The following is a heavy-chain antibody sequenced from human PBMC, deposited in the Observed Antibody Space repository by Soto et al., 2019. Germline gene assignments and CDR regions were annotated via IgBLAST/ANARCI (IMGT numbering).Heavy chain of an antibody. D-gene: IGHD3-3*01. J-gene: IGHJ6*02. CDR3: ARADLTNYDFWSGYYKTSYYYYYGMDV. V-gene: IGHV1-2*04. Sequence: ASVKVSCKASGYTFTGYYMHWVRQAPGQGLEWMGWINPNSGGTNYAQKFQGWVTMTRDTSISTAYVELSRLRSDDTAVYYCARADLTNYDFWSGYYKTSYYYYYGMDVWGQGTTVTVSS. CDR1: GYTFTGYY. CDR2: INPNSGGT.